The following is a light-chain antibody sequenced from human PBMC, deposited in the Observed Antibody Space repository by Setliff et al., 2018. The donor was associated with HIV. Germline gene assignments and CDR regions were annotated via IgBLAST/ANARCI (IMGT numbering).Light chain of an antibody. CDR1: SNDVGGHNR. V-gene: IGLV2-23*02. CDR3: CSYSRSSVPYG. J-gene: IGLJ1*01. CDR2: NVN. Sequence: QSALAQVASVSGSLGQSITISCTGTSNDVGGHNRVSWFRVDPGKAPKLLLFNVNLWASGVSHRFSASKSGNTASLTISGLQSEDEADYYCCSYSRSSVPYGFGSGTKVTVL.